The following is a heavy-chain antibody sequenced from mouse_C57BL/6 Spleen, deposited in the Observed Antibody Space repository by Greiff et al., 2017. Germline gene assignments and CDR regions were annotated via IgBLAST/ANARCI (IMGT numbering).Heavy chain of an antibody. CDR2: IDPSDSYT. CDR3: ARGGSMDY. Sequence: QVHVKQPGAELVKPGASVKLSCKASGYTFTSYWMQWVKQRPGQGLEWIGGIDPSDSYTNYNQKFKGKATLTVDTSSSTDYMQLSSLTSEDSAVYYCARGGSMDYWGQGTSVTVSS. J-gene: IGHJ4*01. CDR1: GYTFTSYW. V-gene: IGHV1-50*01.